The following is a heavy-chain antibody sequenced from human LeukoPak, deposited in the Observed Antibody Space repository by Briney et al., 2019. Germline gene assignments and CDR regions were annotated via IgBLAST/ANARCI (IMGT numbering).Heavy chain of an antibody. CDR2: IKQDGSEK. V-gene: IGHV3-7*01. CDR1: GFTFSSYW. Sequence: GGSLRLSCAASGFTFSSYWMSWVRQAPGKGLEWVANIKQDGSEKYYVDSVKGRFTISRDNAKNSLYLQMNSLRAEDTAVYYCARDRPISNYVRYYYYMDVWGKGTTVTVSS. D-gene: IGHD4-11*01. CDR3: ARDRPISNYVRYYYYMDV. J-gene: IGHJ6*03.